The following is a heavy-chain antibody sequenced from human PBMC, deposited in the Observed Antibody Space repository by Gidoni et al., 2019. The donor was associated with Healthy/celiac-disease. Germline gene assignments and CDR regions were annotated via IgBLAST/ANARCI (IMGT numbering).Heavy chain of an antibody. Sequence: QVQLVESGGGVVQPGRSLRLPCAASGSTFSSYAMHWVRQAPGKGLEWVAVISYDGSNKYYADSVKGRFTISRDNSKNTLYLQMNSLRAEDTAVYYCAREPRYYYYMDVWGKGTTVTVSS. J-gene: IGHJ6*03. CDR3: AREPRYYYYMDV. V-gene: IGHV3-30*01. CDR2: ISYDGSNK. CDR1: GSTFSSYA.